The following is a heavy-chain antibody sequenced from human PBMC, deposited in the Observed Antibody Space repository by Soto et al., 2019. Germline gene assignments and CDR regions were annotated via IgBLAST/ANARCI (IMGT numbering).Heavy chain of an antibody. CDR2: INRSGIT. D-gene: IGHD1-1*01. J-gene: IGHJ4*02. V-gene: IGHV4-34*01. Sequence: SDTLSLTCTVSGGSFSGYFWPWIRQPPGKGLEGLSEINRSGITNYNPSVERRVSMAVDTSKNQFSLRLYSVTAAATAVYYCVRGPYNYNSRYFDYWGQGNLVTVSS. CDR1: GGSFSGYF. CDR3: VRGPYNYNSRYFDY.